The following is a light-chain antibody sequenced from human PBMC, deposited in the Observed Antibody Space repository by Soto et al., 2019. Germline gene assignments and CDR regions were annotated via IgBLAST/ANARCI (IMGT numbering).Light chain of an antibody. Sequence: EVVMTQSPATLSVSPGERATLSCRASQSVSNNLAWYQQRPGQAPRVLIYGASTRATGIPARFSGSGSGTDFTLTVSSLQSEDFALYYCQQYNNWPRTFGQGTKVEIK. CDR3: QQYNNWPRT. J-gene: IGKJ1*01. CDR2: GAS. CDR1: QSVSNN. V-gene: IGKV3-15*01.